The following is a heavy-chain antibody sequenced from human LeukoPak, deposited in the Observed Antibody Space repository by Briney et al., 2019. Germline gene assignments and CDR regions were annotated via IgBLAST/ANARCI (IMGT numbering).Heavy chain of an antibody. V-gene: IGHV3-33*01. CDR3: ARGPNSGYGM. D-gene: IGHD5-12*01. CDR1: GFTFNEFG. Sequence: GGSLRLSCAASGFTFNEFGVHWVRQAPGQGLEWVALIWYDGSNKYYADSVKGRFTISRDNSKNTVYLQMNSLRVEDTALYYCARGPNSGYGMWGQGTLVTVSS. CDR2: IWYDGSNK. J-gene: IGHJ4*02.